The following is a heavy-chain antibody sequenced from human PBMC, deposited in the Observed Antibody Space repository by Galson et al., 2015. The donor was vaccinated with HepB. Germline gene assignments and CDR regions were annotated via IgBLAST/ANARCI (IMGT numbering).Heavy chain of an antibody. V-gene: IGHV1-2*02. CDR3: ARDGGTVTTFRVDY. CDR2: INPNSGGT. D-gene: IGHD4-17*01. CDR1: GYTFTGYY. J-gene: IGHJ4*02. Sequence: SVKVSCKASGYTFTGYYMHWVRQAPGQGLEWMGWINPNSGGTNYAQKFQGRVTMTRDTSISTAYMELSRLRSDDTAVYYCARDGGTVTTFRVDYWGQGTLVTVSS.